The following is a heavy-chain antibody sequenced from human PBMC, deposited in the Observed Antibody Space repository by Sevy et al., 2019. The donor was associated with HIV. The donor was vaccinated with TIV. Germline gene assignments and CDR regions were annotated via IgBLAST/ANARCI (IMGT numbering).Heavy chain of an antibody. J-gene: IGHJ1*01. V-gene: IGHV4-59*01. D-gene: IGHD5-12*01. CDR1: GGSISSYY. CDR3: ARDAGDGYQPYSQH. Sequence: SETLSLTCTVSGGSISSYYWSWIRQPPGKGLEWIGYIYYSGSTNYNPSLKSRVTISVDTSKNQFSLKLSSVTAADTAVYYCARDAGDGYQPYSQHWGQGTLVTVSS. CDR2: IYYSGST.